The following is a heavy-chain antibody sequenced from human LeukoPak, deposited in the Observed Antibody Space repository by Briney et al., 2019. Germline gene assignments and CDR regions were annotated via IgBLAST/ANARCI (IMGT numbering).Heavy chain of an antibody. V-gene: IGHV1-8*03. CDR2: MNPNSGNT. CDR3: ARLGDRSTSR. J-gene: IGHJ4*02. D-gene: IGHD2-2*01. CDR1: GGTFSSYT. Sequence: SSVKVSCKASGGTFSSYTISWVRQAPGQGLEWMGWMNPNSGNTGYAQKFQGRVTITRNTSISTAYMELSSLRSEDTAVYYCARLGDRSTSRWGQGTLVTVSS.